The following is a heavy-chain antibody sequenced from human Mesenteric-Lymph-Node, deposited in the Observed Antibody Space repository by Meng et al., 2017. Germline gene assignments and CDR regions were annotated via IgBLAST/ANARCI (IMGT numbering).Heavy chain of an antibody. Sequence: SETLSLTCTVSGGSISSGSYYWSWIRQPAGKGLEWIGRIYTSGSTNYNPSLKSRVTISVDTSKNQFSLKLSSVTAADTAVYYCARAFVTTKAFDIWGQGTMVTVSS. J-gene: IGHJ3*02. CDR1: GGSISSGSYY. D-gene: IGHD4-11*01. CDR2: IYTSGST. CDR3: ARAFVTTKAFDI. V-gene: IGHV4-61*02.